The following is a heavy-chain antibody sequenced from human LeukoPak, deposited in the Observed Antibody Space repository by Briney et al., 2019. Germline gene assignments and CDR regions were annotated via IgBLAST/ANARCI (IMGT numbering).Heavy chain of an antibody. CDR3: ARARGGLPGLFDS. J-gene: IGHJ4*02. CDR2: ISAYNGDT. D-gene: IGHD3-16*01. CDR1: GYSFTSYG. V-gene: IGHV1-18*01. Sequence: ASVTVSYKASGYSFTSYGISWVRQAPGQGLEWMGWISAYNGDTSYAQKLQGRVTMTADTSTSTAYMELRSLRSDDTAFYYCARARGGLPGLFDSWGQGTLVTVSS.